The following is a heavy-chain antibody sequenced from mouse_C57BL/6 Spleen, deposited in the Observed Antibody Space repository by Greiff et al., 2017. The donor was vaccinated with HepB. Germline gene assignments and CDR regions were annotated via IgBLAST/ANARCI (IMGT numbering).Heavy chain of an antibody. CDR2: IHPSDSDT. CDR3: AIPICPDGYYVYWYFDV. V-gene: IGHV1-74*01. J-gene: IGHJ1*03. D-gene: IGHD2-3*01. Sequence: QVQLQQPGAELVKPGASVKVSCKASGYTFTSYWMHWVKQRPGQGLEWIGRIHPSDSDTNYNQKFKGKATLTVDKSSSTADMQLSSLTSEDSAVYYCAIPICPDGYYVYWYFDVWGKGTTVTVST. CDR1: GYTFTSYW.